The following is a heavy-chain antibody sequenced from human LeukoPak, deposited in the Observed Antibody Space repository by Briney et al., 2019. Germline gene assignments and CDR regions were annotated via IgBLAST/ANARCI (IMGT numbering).Heavy chain of an antibody. CDR2: IYYSGST. J-gene: IGHJ4*02. CDR1: GGSISSYY. V-gene: IGHV4-59*01. CDR3: ARGIVVVTAANFDY. D-gene: IGHD2-21*02. Sequence: SETLSLTCTVSGGSISSYYWSWIRQPPGKGLEWIGYIYYSGSTNYNPSLKSRVTISVGTSKNQFSLKLSSVTAADTAVYYCARGIVVVTAANFDYWGQGTLVTVSS.